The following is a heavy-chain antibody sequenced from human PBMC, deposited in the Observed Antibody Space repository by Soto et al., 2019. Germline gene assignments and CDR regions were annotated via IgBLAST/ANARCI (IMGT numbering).Heavy chain of an antibody. CDR1: GFTFSSSR. Sequence: HPGGSLRLSCAASGFTFSSSRMSWVRQAPGKGLEWVASIHQDGSEIDYVDSVKGRFTTSRDNAKSSLSLQMNSLRVEDTAVYYCARVQWLRFDAFNIWGQGTMVTVSS. D-gene: IGHD5-12*01. V-gene: IGHV3-7*03. CDR2: IHQDGSEI. J-gene: IGHJ3*02. CDR3: ARVQWLRFDAFNI.